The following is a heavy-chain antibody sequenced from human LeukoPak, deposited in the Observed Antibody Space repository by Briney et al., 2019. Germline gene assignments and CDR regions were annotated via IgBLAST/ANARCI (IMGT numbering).Heavy chain of an antibody. V-gene: IGHV4-61*02. J-gene: IGHJ4*02. D-gene: IGHD1-26*01. CDR2: IYTSGST. CDR1: GGSISSGGFY. Sequence: PSETLSLTCTVSGGSISSGGFYWSWIRQPAGKGLEWIGRIYTSGSTNYNPSLKSRVTISVDTSKNQFSLKLSSVTAADTAVYYCASVELPGGAFDYWGQGTLVTVSS. CDR3: ASVELPGGAFDY.